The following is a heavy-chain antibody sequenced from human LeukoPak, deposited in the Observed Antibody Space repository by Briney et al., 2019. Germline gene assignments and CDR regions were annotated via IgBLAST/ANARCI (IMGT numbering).Heavy chain of an antibody. D-gene: IGHD2-21*02. J-gene: IGHJ4*02. CDR2: FDPEDGET. Sequence: ASVKVSCKVSGYTLTELSMHWVRQAPGKGLEWMGGFDPEDGETIYAQKFQGRVTMTEDTSTDTAYMELSSLRSEDTAVYYCATDLNLPVVPGYWSQGTLVTVSS. CDR1: GYTLTELS. V-gene: IGHV1-24*01. CDR3: ATDLNLPVVPGY.